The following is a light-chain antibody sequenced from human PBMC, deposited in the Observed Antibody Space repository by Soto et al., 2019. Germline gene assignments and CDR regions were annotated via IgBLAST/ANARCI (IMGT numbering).Light chain of an antibody. CDR2: AAS. V-gene: IGKV3D-15*01. J-gene: IGKJ4*01. CDR3: QQYNNWPLIS. Sequence: EIPMTQPPATLSVSPGERVTLSCRASQSIYGNLAWYQQKPGQAPRLLVYAASARATGIPARFSGGGSGTEYTLNISSLQSEDFAVYYCQQYNNWPLISFGGGTRVEI. CDR1: QSIYGN.